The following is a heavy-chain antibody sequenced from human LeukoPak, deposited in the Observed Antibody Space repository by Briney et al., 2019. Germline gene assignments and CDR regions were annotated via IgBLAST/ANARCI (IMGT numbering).Heavy chain of an antibody. CDR3: AREVVVVGAAGGGFDC. J-gene: IGHJ4*02. CDR1: GFAFNTYS. Sequence: GGSLRLSCAASGFAFNTYSMNWVRQAPGKGLQWVSSITTTSTSKYYVDSVKGRFTIPRDNAKNSLYLQMDSLRDEDTALYYCAREVVVVGAAGGGFDCWGQGTLVTVSS. V-gene: IGHV3-48*02. CDR2: ITTTSTSK. D-gene: IGHD1-26*01.